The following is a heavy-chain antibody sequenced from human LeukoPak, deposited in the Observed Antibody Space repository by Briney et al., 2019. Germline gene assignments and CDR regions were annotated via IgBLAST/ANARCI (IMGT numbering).Heavy chain of an antibody. D-gene: IGHD6-13*01. V-gene: IGHV4-59*01. CDR3: ARNKGGSSWYFWFDP. Sequence: SETLSLTCTVSGGSISSYYWSWIRQPPGKGLEWIGYIYYSGSTNYNPSLKSRVTISVDTSKNQFSLKLSSVTAADTAVYYCARNKGGSSWYFWFDPWGQGTLVTVSS. J-gene: IGHJ5*02. CDR1: GGSISSYY. CDR2: IYYSGST.